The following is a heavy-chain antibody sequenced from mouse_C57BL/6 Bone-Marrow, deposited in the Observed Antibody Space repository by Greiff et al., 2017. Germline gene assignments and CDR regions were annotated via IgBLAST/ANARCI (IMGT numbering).Heavy chain of an antibody. Sequence: QVQLQQPGAELVKPGASVTMSCKASGYTFTSYWITWVKQRPGHGLEWIGDIYPGSGSTNYNEKFKSKATLTVDTSSRTAYMQLRSLTSEDSAVYYCARRDYYGCSYVGYYLYYWGQGTTLTVSS. V-gene: IGHV1-55*01. CDR3: ARRDYYGCSYVGYYLYY. CDR2: IYPGSGST. J-gene: IGHJ2*01. CDR1: GYTFTSYW. D-gene: IGHD1-1*01.